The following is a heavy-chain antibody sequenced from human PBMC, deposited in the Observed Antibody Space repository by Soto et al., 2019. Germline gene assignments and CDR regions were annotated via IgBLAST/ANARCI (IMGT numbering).Heavy chain of an antibody. CDR2: INHSGST. CDR3: AGGVRYCSSTSCYKRNWFDP. CDR1: GGSFSGYY. Sequence: PSETLSLTCAVYGGSFSGYYWSWIRQPPGKGLEWIGEINHSGSTNYNPSLKSRVTISVDTSKNQFSLKLSPVTAADTAVYYCAGGVRYCSSTSCYKRNWFDPWGQGTLVTVSS. J-gene: IGHJ5*02. D-gene: IGHD2-2*02. V-gene: IGHV4-34*01.